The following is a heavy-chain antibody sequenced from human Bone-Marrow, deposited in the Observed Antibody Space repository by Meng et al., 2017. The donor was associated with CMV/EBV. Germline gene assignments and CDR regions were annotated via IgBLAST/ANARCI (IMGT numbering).Heavy chain of an antibody. CDR2: INHSGST. CDR3: ARRRWLRVRNAAFDI. V-gene: IGHV4-34*01. D-gene: IGHD5-12*01. CDR1: GGSFSGYY. J-gene: IGHJ3*02. Sequence: GSLRLSWAVYGGSFSGYYWSWIRQPPGKGLEWIGEINHSGSTNYNPSLKSRVTISVDTSKNQFSLKLSPVTAADTAVYYCARRRWLRVRNAAFDIWGQGTMVTVSS.